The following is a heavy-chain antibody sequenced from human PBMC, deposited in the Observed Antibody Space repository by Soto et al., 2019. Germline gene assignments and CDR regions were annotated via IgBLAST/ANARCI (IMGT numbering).Heavy chain of an antibody. Sequence: GGSLRLSCAASGFTFDDYAMHWVRQAPGKGLEWVSGISWNSGSIGYADSVKGRFTISRDNAKNSLYLQMNSLRAEDTALYYCAKDSRQQLVMIDYWGQGTLVTVSS. CDR3: AKDSRQQLVMIDY. D-gene: IGHD6-13*01. V-gene: IGHV3-9*01. J-gene: IGHJ4*02. CDR2: ISWNSGSI. CDR1: GFTFDDYA.